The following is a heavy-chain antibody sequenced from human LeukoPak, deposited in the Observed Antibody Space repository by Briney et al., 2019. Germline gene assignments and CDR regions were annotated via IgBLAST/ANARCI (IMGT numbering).Heavy chain of an antibody. V-gene: IGHV1-69*13. CDR3: ARDPLFLYYYDSSGYYSYFDY. CDR2: IIPIFGTA. D-gene: IGHD3-22*01. CDR1: GGTFSSYA. Sequence: GASVKVSCKASGGTFSSYAISWVRQAPGQGLEWMGGIIPIFGTANYAQKFQGRVTITADESASTAYMELSSLRSEDTAVYYCARDPLFLYYYDSSGYYSYFDYWGQGTLVTVSS. J-gene: IGHJ4*02.